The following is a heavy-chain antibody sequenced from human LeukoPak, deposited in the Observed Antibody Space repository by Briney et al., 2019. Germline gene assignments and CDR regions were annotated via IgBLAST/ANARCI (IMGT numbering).Heavy chain of an antibody. D-gene: IGHD4-23*01. CDR3: AGTTVVTRSLVY. CDR2: IYSGGTT. CDR1: GFTVSSNY. V-gene: IGHV3-53*01. J-gene: IGHJ4*02. Sequence: PGGSLRLSCAASGFTVSSNYMSWVRQAPGKGLEWASVIYSGGTTYYADSVKGRFTISRDNSKNTLFLQMNSLRAEDTAVYYCAGTTVVTRSLVYWGQGTLVTVSS.